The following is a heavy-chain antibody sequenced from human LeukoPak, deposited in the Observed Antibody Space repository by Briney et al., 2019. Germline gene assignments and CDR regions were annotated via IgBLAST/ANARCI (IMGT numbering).Heavy chain of an antibody. CDR1: GGSISSYY. CDR2: IYYSGST. V-gene: IGHV4-59*01. Sequence: SETLSLTCTVTGGSISSYYWSWIRQPPRKGLEWIGYIYYSGSTNYNPSLKSRVTISLDTSKNQFSLKLSSVTAADTAVYYCARDPGYGGGSCFDYWGQGTLLTVSS. CDR3: ARDPGYGGGSCFDY. J-gene: IGHJ4*02. D-gene: IGHD4-23*01.